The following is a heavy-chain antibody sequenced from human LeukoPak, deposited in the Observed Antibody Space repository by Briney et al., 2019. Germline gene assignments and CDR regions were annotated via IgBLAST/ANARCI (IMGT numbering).Heavy chain of an antibody. V-gene: IGHV1-2*04. Sequence: ASVKVSCKASGYTFTGYYIHWVRQAPGQGLEWMGWINPNSGGTNYAQKFQGWVTMTRDTSISTAYMELSRLRSDDTAVYYCARGGELEPTYEPIDYWGQGTLVTVSS. CDR2: INPNSGGT. CDR1: GYTFTGYY. D-gene: IGHD1-1*01. J-gene: IGHJ4*02. CDR3: ARGGELEPTYEPIDY.